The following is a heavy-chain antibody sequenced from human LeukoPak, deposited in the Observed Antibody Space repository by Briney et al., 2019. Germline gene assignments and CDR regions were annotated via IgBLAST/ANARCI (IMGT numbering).Heavy chain of an antibody. D-gene: IGHD6-19*01. J-gene: IGHJ4*02. CDR1: GFTVSSNY. V-gene: IGHV3-66*02. Sequence: GGSLRLFCAASGFTVSSNYMSWVRQAPGKGLEWVSVIYSGGSTYYADSVKGRFTISRDNSKNTLYLQMNSLRAEDTAVYYCARSPYSSGWYVYWGQGTLVTVSS. CDR2: IYSGGST. CDR3: ARSPYSSGWYVY.